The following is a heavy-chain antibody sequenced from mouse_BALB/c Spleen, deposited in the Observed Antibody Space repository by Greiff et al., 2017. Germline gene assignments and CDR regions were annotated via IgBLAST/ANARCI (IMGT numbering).Heavy chain of an antibody. Sequence: EVQLQQSGPSLVKPSQTLSLTCSVTGDSITSGYWNWIRKFPGNKLEYMGYISYSGSTYYNPSLKSRISITRDTSKNQYYLQLNSVTTEDTATYYCARGGLLWYPMDYWGQGTSVTVSS. J-gene: IGHJ4*01. CDR1: GDSITSGY. CDR3: ARGGLLWYPMDY. CDR2: ISYSGST. D-gene: IGHD2-10*01. V-gene: IGHV3-8*02.